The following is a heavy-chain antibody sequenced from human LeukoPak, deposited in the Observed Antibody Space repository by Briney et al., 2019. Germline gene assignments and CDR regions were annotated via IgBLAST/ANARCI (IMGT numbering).Heavy chain of an antibody. CDR2: IYYSGST. Sequence: PSETLSLTCTVSGGSVSSSSYYWGWLRQPPGKGLEWIGNIYYSGSTYYNPSLKSRVTISVDTSKNQFSLKLSSVTAADTAVYYCARRYYYDGSGYYSYWGQGTLVTVSS. CDR1: GGSVSSSSYY. D-gene: IGHD3-22*01. J-gene: IGHJ4*02. CDR3: ARRYYYDGSGYYSY. V-gene: IGHV4-39*01.